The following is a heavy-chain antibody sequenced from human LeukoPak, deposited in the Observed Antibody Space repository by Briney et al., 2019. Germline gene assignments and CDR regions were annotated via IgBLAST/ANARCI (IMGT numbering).Heavy chain of an antibody. J-gene: IGHJ4*02. CDR1: GYTLTELS. CDR3: ATVLYGSGNYDY. CDR2: FDPEDGET. V-gene: IGHV1-24*01. D-gene: IGHD3-10*01. Sequence: GASVKVSCKVSGYTLTELSMHWVRQAPGKGLEWMGGFDPEDGETIYAQKFQGRVTMTEDTSTDTAYMELSSLRSEDTAVYYRATVLYGSGNYDYWGQGTLVTVSS.